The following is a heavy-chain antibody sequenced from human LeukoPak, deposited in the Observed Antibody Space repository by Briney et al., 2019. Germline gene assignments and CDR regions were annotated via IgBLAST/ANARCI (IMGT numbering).Heavy chain of an antibody. D-gene: IGHD3-3*01. Sequence: SQTLSLTCTVSGGSISSGGYYWSWIRQPPGKGLEWIGYIYHSGSTYYNPSLKSRVTISVDRSKNQFSLKLSSVTAADTAVYYCARKRLDYDFWSGYGTLDYWGQGTLVTVSS. CDR3: ARKRLDYDFWSGYGTLDY. J-gene: IGHJ4*02. CDR1: GGSISSGGYY. V-gene: IGHV4-30-2*01. CDR2: IYHSGST.